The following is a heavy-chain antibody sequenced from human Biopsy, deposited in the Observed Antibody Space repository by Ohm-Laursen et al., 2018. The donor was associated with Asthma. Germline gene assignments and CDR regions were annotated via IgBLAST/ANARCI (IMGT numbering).Heavy chain of an antibody. J-gene: IGHJ6*02. CDR3: ARAQAAQYYYGMDV. D-gene: IGHD6-6*01. V-gene: IGHV4-30-2*01. CDR2: ISHSGST. Sequence: SQTLSLTWAVSGGSISSGGYWTWIRQPPGKGLEWIGYISHSGSTYFNPSLKSRVTISLDRTKSQFSLKLSSVTAADTALYYCARAQAAQYYYGMDVWGQGTTVIVSS. CDR1: GGSISSGGY.